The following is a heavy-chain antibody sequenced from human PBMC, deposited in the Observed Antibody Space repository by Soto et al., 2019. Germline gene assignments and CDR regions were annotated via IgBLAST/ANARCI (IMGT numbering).Heavy chain of an antibody. D-gene: IGHD1-26*01. CDR1: GVTVNDYY. J-gene: IGHJ4*02. CDR3: ARATVGASDFGFDS. Sequence: EVQLVESGGGLVQPWGSLRLSCAASGVTVNDYYMTWVRQAPGKGLEWVSLLYSGGSKIYADSVKGRVTISRDSSKHTLYLQMTSLRVEDTAVYYCARATVGASDFGFDSWGQGTLVTVSS. V-gene: IGHV3-53*01. CDR2: LYSGGSK.